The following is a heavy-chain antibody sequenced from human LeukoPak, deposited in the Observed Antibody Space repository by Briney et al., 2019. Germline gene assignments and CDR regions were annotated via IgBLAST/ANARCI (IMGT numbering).Heavy chain of an antibody. D-gene: IGHD3-22*01. J-gene: IGHJ3*02. V-gene: IGHV1-69*04. Sequence: GASVKVSCKASGGTFSSYAISWVRQAPGQGLEWMGRIIPILGIANYAQKFQGRVTITADKSTSTAYMELSSLRSEDTAVYYCAPGGSSGFNHDAFDIWGQGTMVTVSS. CDR2: IIPILGIA. CDR1: GGTFSSYA. CDR3: APGGSSGFNHDAFDI.